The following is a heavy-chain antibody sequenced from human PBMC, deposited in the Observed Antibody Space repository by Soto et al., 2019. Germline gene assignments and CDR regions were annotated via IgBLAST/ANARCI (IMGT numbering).Heavy chain of an antibody. CDR1: DGSSRSGGGY. D-gene: IGHD4-4*01. CDR3: ARDSLRLQSSHYYYYYMDV. Sequence: SETLSVTSSVADGSSRSGGGYWSWISKHPGKGLEWIGYIYYSGSTYYNPSLKSRVTISVDTSKNQFSLKLSSVTAADTAVYYCARDSLRLQSSHYYYYYMDVWGKGTTVTVSS. V-gene: IGHV4-31*03. J-gene: IGHJ6*03. CDR2: IYYSGST.